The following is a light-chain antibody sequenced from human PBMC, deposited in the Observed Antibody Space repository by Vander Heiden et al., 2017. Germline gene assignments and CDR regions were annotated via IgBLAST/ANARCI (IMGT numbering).Light chain of an antibody. J-gene: IGKJ4*01. CDR2: GAS. V-gene: IGKV3-20*01. CDR3: LQYGSSPLT. CDR1: QSVSSNY. Sequence: EIVLTQSPGTLSLSPGERATLSCRASQSVSSNYLGWYQQKPGQAPRLLIYGASGRATGIPDRFSGSGSGTDFTLTINRLQPEDFAVYYCLQYGSSPLTFGGGTKVEIK.